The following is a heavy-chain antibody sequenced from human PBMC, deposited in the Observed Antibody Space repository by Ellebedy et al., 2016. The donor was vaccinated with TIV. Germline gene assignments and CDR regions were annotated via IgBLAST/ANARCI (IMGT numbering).Heavy chain of an antibody. CDR1: GFSLSNARMG. D-gene: IGHD5-18*01. J-gene: IGHJ4*02. V-gene: IGHV2-26*01. CDR2: IFSNDEK. Sequence: SGPTLVKPTETLTLTCTVSGFSLSNARMGVSWIRQPPGKALEWLAHIFSNDEKSYSTSLKSRLTISKDTSKSQVVLTMTNMDPVDTATYYCARTVDTAMVRYYFDYWGQGTLVTVSS. CDR3: ARTVDTAMVRYYFDY.